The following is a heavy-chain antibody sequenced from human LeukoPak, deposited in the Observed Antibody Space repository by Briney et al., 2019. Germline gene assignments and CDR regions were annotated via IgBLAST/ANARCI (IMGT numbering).Heavy chain of an antibody. D-gene: IGHD6-19*01. CDR2: ISSSGSTI. CDR3: ATAPIAVAGKVDY. V-gene: IGHV3-48*03. CDR1: GFNFSSYE. Sequence: GGSLRLSCAASGFNFSSYEMNWVRQAPGKGLEWVSYISSSGSTIYYADSVKGRFTISRDNAKNSLYLQMNSLRAEDTAVYCCATAPIAVAGKVDYWGQATLVTFSS. J-gene: IGHJ4*02.